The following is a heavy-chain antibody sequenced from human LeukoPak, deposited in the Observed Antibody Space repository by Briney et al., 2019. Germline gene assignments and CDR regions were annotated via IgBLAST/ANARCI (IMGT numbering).Heavy chain of an antibody. CDR2: ISSSGSTI. CDR3: ARVENIAVAGTDY. CDR1: GFTFSSYE. J-gene: IGHJ4*02. V-gene: IGHV3-48*03. Sequence: GGSLRLSCAASGFTFSSYEMNWVRQAPGKGLEWVSYISSSGSTIYYADSVKGRFTISRDNAKNSLHLQMNSLRAEDTAVYYCARVENIAVAGTDYWGQGTLATVSS. D-gene: IGHD6-19*01.